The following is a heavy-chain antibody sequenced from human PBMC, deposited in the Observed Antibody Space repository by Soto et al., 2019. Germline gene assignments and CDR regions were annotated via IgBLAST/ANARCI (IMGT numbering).Heavy chain of an antibody. CDR1: GFTFGDYA. J-gene: IGHJ5*02. CDR3: TREVAYSSSWYFQRGWFDP. Sequence: HPGGSLRLSCTASGFTFGDYAMSWFRQAPGKGLEWVGFIRSKAYGGTTEYAASVKGRFTISRDDSKSIAYLQMNSLKTEDTAVYYCTREVAYSSSWYFQRGWFDPWGQGTLVTVSS. CDR2: IRSKAYGGTT. V-gene: IGHV3-49*03. D-gene: IGHD6-13*01.